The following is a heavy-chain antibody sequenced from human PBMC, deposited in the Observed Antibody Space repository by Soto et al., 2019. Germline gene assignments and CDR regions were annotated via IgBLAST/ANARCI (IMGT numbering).Heavy chain of an antibody. CDR1: GGTFSSYA. D-gene: IGHD2-2*02. Sequence: QVQLVQSGAEVKKPGSSVKVSCKASGGTFSSYAISWVRQAPGQGLEWMGGIIPIFGTANYAQKFQGRVTITADESTSTAYMGLSSLRSEDTAVYYCAIRNTSGPIRAYYYYYGMDVWGQGTTVTVSS. CDR3: AIRNTSGPIRAYYYYYGMDV. CDR2: IIPIFGTA. V-gene: IGHV1-69*01. J-gene: IGHJ6*02.